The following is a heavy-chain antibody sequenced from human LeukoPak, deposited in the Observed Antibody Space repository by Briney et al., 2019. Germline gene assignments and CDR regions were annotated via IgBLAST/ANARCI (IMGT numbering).Heavy chain of an antibody. CDR2: IKQDGSEK. V-gene: IGHV3-7*01. CDR1: GFTFSSYW. Sequence: GGSLRLSCAASGFTFSSYWMSWVRQAPGKGLEWVANIKQDGSEKYYVDSVKGRFTISRDNAKNSLYLQMNSLRAEDTAVYYCAREGLPYYYDSSGYDYWGQGTLVTVSS. D-gene: IGHD3-22*01. J-gene: IGHJ4*02. CDR3: AREGLPYYYDSSGYDY.